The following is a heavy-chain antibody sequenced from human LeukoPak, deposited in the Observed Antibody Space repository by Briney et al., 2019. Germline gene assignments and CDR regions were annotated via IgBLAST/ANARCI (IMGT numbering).Heavy chain of an antibody. CDR1: AYSFTSYW. CDR2: IDPSDSYT. CDR3: AKGRMTTVTTEDGFDI. J-gene: IGHJ3*02. Sequence: AESLKISSNGSAYSFTSYWISWVRQMPAKGLERMGRIDPSDSYTKYSPSFQGHVTISVAKSISTAYLQWSSLKASDTAIYYCAKGRMTTVTTEDGFDIWGQGTMVTVSS. D-gene: IGHD4-17*01. V-gene: IGHV5-10-1*01.